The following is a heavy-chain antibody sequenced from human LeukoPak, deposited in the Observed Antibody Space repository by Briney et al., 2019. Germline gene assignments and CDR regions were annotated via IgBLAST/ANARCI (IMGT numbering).Heavy chain of an antibody. D-gene: IGHD1-26*01. CDR3: ARASGSYNWFDP. CDR2: IYYSGST. CDR1: GXSISSHY. Sequence: SETLSLTCTVSGXSISSHYWSWIRQPPGKGLEWIGYIYYSGSTNYNSSLKSRVTISVDTSKKQFSLKLSSVTAADTAVYYCARASGSYNWFDPWGQGTLVTVSS. V-gene: IGHV4-59*11. J-gene: IGHJ5*02.